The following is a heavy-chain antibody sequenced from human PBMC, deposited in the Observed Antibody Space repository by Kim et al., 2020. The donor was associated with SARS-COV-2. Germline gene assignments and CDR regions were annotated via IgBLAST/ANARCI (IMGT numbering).Heavy chain of an antibody. Sequence: GGSLRLSCTASGFTFSSWAMNWVRQAPGKGLEWVSSISNTVRDIDYADSVKGRFTIYRDNAKDSLYLQMNSLTAEDTAVYFCARNHYGSGTYLPDLWGQGTLVTVSS. J-gene: IGHJ5*02. D-gene: IGHD3-10*01. CDR3: ARNHYGSGTYLPDL. CDR2: ISNTVRDI. V-gene: IGHV3-21*01. CDR1: GFTFSSWA.